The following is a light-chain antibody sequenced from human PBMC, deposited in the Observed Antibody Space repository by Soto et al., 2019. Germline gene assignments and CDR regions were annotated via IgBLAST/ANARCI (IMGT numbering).Light chain of an antibody. V-gene: IGLV2-8*01. CDR3: SSYAGSNNVL. Sequence: QSALTQPPSASGSPGQSVTISCTGTSSDIGGYNSVSWYQQHPGKAPRLMIYEVNKRPSGVPDRFSGSKSGYTASLTVSGLQTEDEADYYCSSYAGSNNVLFGGGTKVTVL. J-gene: IGLJ2*01. CDR2: EVN. CDR1: SSDIGGYNS.